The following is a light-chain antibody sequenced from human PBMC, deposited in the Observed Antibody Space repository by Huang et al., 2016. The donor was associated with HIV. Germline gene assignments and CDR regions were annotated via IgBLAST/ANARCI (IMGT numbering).Light chain of an antibody. CDR1: QSVSSSY. V-gene: IGKV3-20*01. CDR3: QQYGSSPWT. Sequence: EIVLTQSPGTLSLSPGERATLSCRASQSVSSSYLAWYQQKPGQAPRLLIYGASSRATGIPDGFSGSGSGTDFTLTIIRLDPEDFAVYYCQQYGSSPWTFGQGTKVEIK. J-gene: IGKJ1*01. CDR2: GAS.